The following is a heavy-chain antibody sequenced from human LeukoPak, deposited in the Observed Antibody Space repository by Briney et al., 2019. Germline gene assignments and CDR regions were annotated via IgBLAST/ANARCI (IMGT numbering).Heavy chain of an antibody. Sequence: SETLSLTCAVYGGSFSGDYWSWIRQPPGKGLEWIGEINHSGSTNYNPSLKSRVTISVDTSKNQFSLKLSSVTAADTAVYYCARGRVRGGTAGIYDYWGQGTLVTVSS. D-gene: IGHD6-13*01. CDR2: INHSGST. CDR1: GGSFSGDY. J-gene: IGHJ4*02. V-gene: IGHV4-34*01. CDR3: ARGRVRGGTAGIYDY.